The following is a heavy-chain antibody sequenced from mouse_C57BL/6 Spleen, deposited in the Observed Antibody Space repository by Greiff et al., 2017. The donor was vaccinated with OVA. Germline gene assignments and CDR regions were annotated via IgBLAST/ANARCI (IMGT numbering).Heavy chain of an antibody. CDR1: GFSLSTSGMG. V-gene: IGHV8-12*01. Sequence: QVTLKVCGPGILQSSQTLSLTCSFSGFSLSTSGMGVSWIRQPSGKGLEWLAHIYWDDDKRYNPSLKSRLTISKDTSRNQVFLKITSVDTADTATYYCARYYGYAMDYWGQGTSVTVSS. J-gene: IGHJ4*01. CDR2: IYWDDDK. CDR3: ARYYGYAMDY. D-gene: IGHD1-1*01.